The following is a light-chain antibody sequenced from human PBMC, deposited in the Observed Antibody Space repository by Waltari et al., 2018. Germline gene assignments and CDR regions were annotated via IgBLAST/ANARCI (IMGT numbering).Light chain of an antibody. CDR2: EAS. J-gene: IGKJ1*01. Sequence: AFRMTQSPSSLSASTGDRVTITFRASQYISNYLAWFQQRPGKAPKLLIYEASTLQRGVPSRFSGSGSGTDFTLTITSLQSDDFATYYCQQYNSDSQNFGQGTKVEIK. CDR3: QQYNSDSQN. V-gene: IGKV1-8*01. CDR1: QYISNY.